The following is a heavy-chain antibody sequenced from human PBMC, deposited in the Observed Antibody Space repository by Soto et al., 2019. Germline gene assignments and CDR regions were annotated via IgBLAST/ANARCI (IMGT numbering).Heavy chain of an antibody. J-gene: IGHJ5*01. D-gene: IGHD3-10*01. CDR2: INPSGGYT. V-gene: IGHV1-46*01. CDR1: GYTFTSYY. Sequence: ASVKVSCKASGYTFTSYYMNWVRQAPGQGLEWLGIINPSGGYTTYAQRFLGRVTMTSDTSTSTVHMELGSLTSEDTAVYYCAKDLPGELLPTCFDSWGPGTLVTVSS. CDR3: AKDLPGELLPTCFDS.